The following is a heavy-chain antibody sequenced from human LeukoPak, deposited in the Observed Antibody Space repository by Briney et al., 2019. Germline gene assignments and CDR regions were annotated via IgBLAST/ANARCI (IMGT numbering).Heavy chain of an antibody. CDR1: GYSISSGYF. CDR2: VYHVGTT. V-gene: IGHV4-38-2*02. Sequence: ASETLTLTCTVSGYSISSGYFWGWIRQPPGKGLEWIGVYHVGTTDYNPSLKSRVTISVDRSKNQMSLKLSSVTAADTAVYYCAKWTREWLRFWPPPRLDYWGQGTLVTVSS. CDR3: AKWTREWLRFWPPPRLDY. J-gene: IGHJ4*02. D-gene: IGHD5-12*01.